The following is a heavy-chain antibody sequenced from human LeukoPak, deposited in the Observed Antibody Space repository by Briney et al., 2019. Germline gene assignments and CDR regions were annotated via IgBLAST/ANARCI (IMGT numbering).Heavy chain of an antibody. CDR2: ISSSGSTI. CDR1: GFTFSSYE. V-gene: IGHV3-48*03. CDR3: ARDLGESYYYDSSAMGYFDY. Sequence: PGGSLRLSCAASGFTFSSYEMNWVRQAPGKGLEWVSYISSSGSTIYYADSVKGRLTISRDNAKNSLYLQMNSLRAEDTAVYYCARDLGESYYYDSSAMGYFDYWGQGTLVTVSS. D-gene: IGHD3-22*01. J-gene: IGHJ4*02.